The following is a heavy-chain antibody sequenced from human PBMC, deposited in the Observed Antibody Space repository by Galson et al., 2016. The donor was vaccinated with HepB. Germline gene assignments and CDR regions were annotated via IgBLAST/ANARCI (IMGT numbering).Heavy chain of an antibody. J-gene: IGHJ4*02. CDR2: IYSGGAT. CDR1: GGPINKNW. CDR3: ARDKGIVGGHEF. Sequence: ETLSLTCSVSGGPINKNWWSWVRQPPGKGLEWVSIIYSGGATYYAVSVEGRFTISRDNSKNTLYLQMNSLRGEDTAVYFCARDKGIVGGHEFWGQGTLVTVSS. V-gene: IGHV3-53*01. D-gene: IGHD1-26*01.